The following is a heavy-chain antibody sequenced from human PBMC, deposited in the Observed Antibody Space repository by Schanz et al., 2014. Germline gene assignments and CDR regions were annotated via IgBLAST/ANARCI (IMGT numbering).Heavy chain of an antibody. V-gene: IGHV3-30*02. CDR2: IRYGSNK. Sequence: QVQLVESGGGVVQPGGSLRLSCAASGFTFSSYGMHWVRQAPGKGLEWVAFIRYGSNKYYADSVKGRFTISSDNSNNPLDLQMTSLRAEDTAVYYCAKDPYGMEVWGQGTTVTVSS. CDR1: GFTFSSYG. J-gene: IGHJ6*02. CDR3: AKDPYGMEV.